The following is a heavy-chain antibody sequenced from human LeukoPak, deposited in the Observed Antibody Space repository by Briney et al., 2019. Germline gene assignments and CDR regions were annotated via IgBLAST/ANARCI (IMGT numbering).Heavy chain of an antibody. CDR1: GFTFRDYT. CDR3: SREVLDLVEPGTNTMDY. V-gene: IGHV3-21*01. Sequence: KPGGSLRLSCAASGFTFRDYTLNWVRQAPGKGLEWVSAINKGGSFIKYADSVKGRFIVSRDNAKNLLFLQMNSLRVEDTAVYFCSREVLDLVEPGTNTMDYWSQGTRVTVSS. D-gene: IGHD2-8*01. J-gene: IGHJ4*02. CDR2: INKGGSFI.